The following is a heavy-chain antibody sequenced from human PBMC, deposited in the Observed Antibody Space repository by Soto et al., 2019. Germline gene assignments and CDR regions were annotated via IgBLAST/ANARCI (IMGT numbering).Heavy chain of an antibody. V-gene: IGHV4-59*01. CDR2: MYYNGNI. J-gene: IGHJ5*02. Sequence: SETLSLTCNVSGGSISNYYWTWVRQSPEKGLEWIGYMYYNGNINYNPSLKSRVTISIDTSKNQFSLTLKSVTAADTAVYYCASGGNGFDPWGQGVLVTV. CDR3: ASGGNGFDP. CDR1: GGSISNYY. D-gene: IGHD3-16*01.